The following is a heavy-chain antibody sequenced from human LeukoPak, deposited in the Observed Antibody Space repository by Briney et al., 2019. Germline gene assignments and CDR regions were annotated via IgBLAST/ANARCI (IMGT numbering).Heavy chain of an antibody. CDR2: SYYSGST. CDR1: GASISSSTYY. J-gene: IGHJ5*02. D-gene: IGHD3-22*01. CDR3: ASHTSFYYDATGYQGALGS. V-gene: IGHV4-39*01. Sequence: SETLSLTRTVSGASISSSTYYWGWIRQAPGKGLEWIGSSYYSGSTYYKSSLKSRVTISADTSKNQFSLKVYSVIAADTAVYYCASHTSFYYDATGYQGALGSWGQGTLVTVSS.